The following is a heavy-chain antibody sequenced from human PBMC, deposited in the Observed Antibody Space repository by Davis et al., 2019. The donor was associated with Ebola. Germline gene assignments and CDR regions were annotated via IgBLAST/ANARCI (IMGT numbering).Heavy chain of an antibody. CDR2: IWYDGSNK. D-gene: IGHD6-13*01. CDR3: ARDPTQYSSRLVYGMDV. V-gene: IGHV3-33*08. CDR1: GFTFSSYA. J-gene: IGHJ6*02. Sequence: GESLKISCAASGFTFSSYAMHWVRQAPGKGLEWVAVIWYDGSNKYYADSVKGRFTISRDNSKNTLYLQMNSLRAEDTAVYYCARDPTQYSSRLVYGMDVWGQGTTVTVSS.